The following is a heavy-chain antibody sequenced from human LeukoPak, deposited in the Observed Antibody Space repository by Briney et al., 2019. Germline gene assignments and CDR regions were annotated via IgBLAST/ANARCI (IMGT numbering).Heavy chain of an antibody. CDR1: RDTLSRDG. D-gene: IGHD3-3*01. CDR2: ILNDGSRK. CDR3: ARDRAWNYFDY. V-gene: IGHV3-30*03. Sequence: VGALRLSRAASRDTLSRDGTHWVREAPGKGLGWVAIILNDGSRKYYAHSVEGRFTISRDNSKNTLYLQMDSLRAEDTAVYYCARDRAWNYFDYWGQGTLVAVSS. J-gene: IGHJ4*02.